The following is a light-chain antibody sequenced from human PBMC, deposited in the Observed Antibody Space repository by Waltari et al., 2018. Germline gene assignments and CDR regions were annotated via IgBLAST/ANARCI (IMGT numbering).Light chain of an antibody. V-gene: IGKV1-33*01. Sequence: DIQMTQSPSSLSASVGDRVTITCQASQDINNYLNWYQQKPGKAPKLLIYDASNLETGVPSRFSGSGSGTDFTFTISRLEPEDFAVYYCQQYATSPITFGQGTRLEIK. CDR1: QDINNY. CDR3: QQYATSPIT. CDR2: DAS. J-gene: IGKJ5*01.